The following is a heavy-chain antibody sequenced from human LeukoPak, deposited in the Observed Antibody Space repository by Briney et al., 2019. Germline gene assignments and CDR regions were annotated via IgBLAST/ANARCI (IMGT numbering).Heavy chain of an antibody. J-gene: IGHJ4*02. CDR1: GITFNWSW. V-gene: IGHV3-7*01. CDR2: MDPSGSQK. Sequence: PGGSLRLSCAASGITFNWSWMNWVRQAPGKGLEWVANMDPSGSQKRYVDSVKGRFTISKDNSGTSLYLDMYSLRDEDTAIYYCAIWTSGNFWGQGTLVNVSS. D-gene: IGHD1-1*01. CDR3: AIWTSGNF.